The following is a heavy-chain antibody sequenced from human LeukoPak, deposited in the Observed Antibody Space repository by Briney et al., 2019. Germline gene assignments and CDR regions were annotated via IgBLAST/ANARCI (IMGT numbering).Heavy chain of an antibody. V-gene: IGHV3-20*04. CDR1: GFTFVDYG. CDR3: ARGAERTVTPYYYYYMDV. Sequence: PGGSLRLSCAASGFTFVDYGVSSVRHAPGKGLEWVSGINWNGGSTGYADSVKGRFTISRDNAKNSLYLQMNSLRAEDTALYYCARGAERTVTPYYYYYMDVWGKGTTVTVSS. J-gene: IGHJ6*03. D-gene: IGHD4-11*01. CDR2: INWNGGST.